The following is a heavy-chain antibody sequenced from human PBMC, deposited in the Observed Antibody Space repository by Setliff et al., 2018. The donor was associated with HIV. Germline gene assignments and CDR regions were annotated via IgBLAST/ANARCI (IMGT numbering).Heavy chain of an antibody. CDR1: GGTFSSYA. CDR2: IISILDIT. CDR3: TGPRGDEAFDI. J-gene: IGHJ3*02. Sequence: SVKVSCKTSGGTFSSYAINWVRQAPGQGLEWMGQIISILDITSYAQKLQGRVSITADESTSTFYMELSDLTSADTAVYYCTGPRGDEAFDIWGQGTKVTVSS. D-gene: IGHD3-10*01. V-gene: IGHV1-69*10.